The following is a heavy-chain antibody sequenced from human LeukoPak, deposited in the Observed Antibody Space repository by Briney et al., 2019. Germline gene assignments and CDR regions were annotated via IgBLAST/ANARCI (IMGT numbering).Heavy chain of an antibody. Sequence: GGSLRLSCAASGFTFSSYAMHWVRQAPGKGLEWVAVISYDGSNKYYADSVKGRFTISRDNSKNTLYLQMNSLRSEDMALYYCVKDKTDFWSGYFDYWGQGTLVTVSS. CDR1: GFTFSSYA. V-gene: IGHV3-30-3*01. CDR2: ISYDGSNK. D-gene: IGHD3-3*01. CDR3: VKDKTDFWSGYFDY. J-gene: IGHJ4*02.